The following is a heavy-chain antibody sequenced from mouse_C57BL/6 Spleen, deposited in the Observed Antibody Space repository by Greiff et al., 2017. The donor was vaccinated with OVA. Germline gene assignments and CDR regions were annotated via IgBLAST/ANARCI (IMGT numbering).Heavy chain of an antibody. D-gene: IGHD1-1*01. CDR2: IYPGSGST. V-gene: IGHV1-55*01. CDR3: ARWGYGSSYVNFDV. J-gene: IGHJ1*03. CDR1: GYTFTSYW. Sequence: VQLQQPGAELVKPGASVKMSCKASGYTFTSYWITWVKQRPGQGLEWIGDIYPGSGSTNYNEKFKSKATLTVDTSSSTAYMQLSSLTSEDSAVYYCARWGYGSSYVNFDVWGTGTTVTVSS.